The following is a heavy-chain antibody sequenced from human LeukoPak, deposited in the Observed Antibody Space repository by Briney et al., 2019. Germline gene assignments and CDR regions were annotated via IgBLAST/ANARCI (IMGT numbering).Heavy chain of an antibody. CDR3: ARDPGYSSGWYFDY. Sequence: ASVKVSCKASGYTFTSYGISWVRQAPGRGLEWMGWISAYNGNANYAQKLQGRVTMTTDTSTSTAYMELRSLRSDDTAVYYCARDPGYSSGWYFDYWGQGTLATVSS. CDR1: GYTFTSYG. J-gene: IGHJ4*02. V-gene: IGHV1-18*01. D-gene: IGHD6-19*01. CDR2: ISAYNGNA.